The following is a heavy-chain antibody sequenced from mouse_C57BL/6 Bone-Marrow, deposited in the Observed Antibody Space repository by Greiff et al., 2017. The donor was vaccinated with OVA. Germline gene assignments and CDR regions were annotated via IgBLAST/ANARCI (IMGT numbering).Heavy chain of an antibody. D-gene: IGHD1-1*01. J-gene: IGHJ2*01. Sequence: QVQLQQPGAELVMPGASVKLSCKASGYTFTSYWMHWVKQRPGQGLEWIGEIDPSDSYTNYNQKFKGKSTLTVDKSSSTAYMQLSSLTSEDSAVYYCARFITTVVVDYWGQGTTLTVSS. CDR2: IDPSDSYT. V-gene: IGHV1-69*01. CDR1: GYTFTSYW. CDR3: ARFITTVVVDY.